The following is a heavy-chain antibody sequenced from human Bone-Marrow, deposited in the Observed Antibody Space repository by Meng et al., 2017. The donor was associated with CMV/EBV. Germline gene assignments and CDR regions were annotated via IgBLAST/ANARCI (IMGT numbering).Heavy chain of an antibody. V-gene: IGHV3-7*01. J-gene: IGHJ4*02. Sequence: VGSLRLTCAAPGFTFSTYWMTWVRQAPGKGLEWVANIKQDGRESNYVESVKGRFTISRDNAKNTLYLQMNTLTVEDTAVYYCARVQPDYYDSSGYLDYWGQGTLVTVSS. CDR1: GFTFSTYW. CDR2: IKQDGRES. D-gene: IGHD3-22*01. CDR3: ARVQPDYYDSSGYLDY.